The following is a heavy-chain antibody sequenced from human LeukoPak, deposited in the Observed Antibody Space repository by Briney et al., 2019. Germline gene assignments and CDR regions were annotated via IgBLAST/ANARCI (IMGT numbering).Heavy chain of an antibody. CDR2: IYTSGST. V-gene: IGHV4-61*02. CDR3: ASGLRYFDLYY. D-gene: IGHD3-9*01. Sequence: SETLSLTCTVSGGSISSGSYYWSWIRQPAGRGLEWIGRIYTSGSTNYNPSLKSRVTISVDTSKNQFSLKLSSVTAADTAVYYCASGLRYFDLYYWGQGTLVTVSS. CDR1: GGSISSGSYY. J-gene: IGHJ4*02.